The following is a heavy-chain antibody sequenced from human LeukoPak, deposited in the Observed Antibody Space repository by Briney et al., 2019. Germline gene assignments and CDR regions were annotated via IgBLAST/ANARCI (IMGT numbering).Heavy chain of an antibody. CDR1: GFTFSSYG. CDR2: IRYDGSNK. CDR3: AKDRGVTPIPAAGRDDAFDI. J-gene: IGHJ3*02. D-gene: IGHD2-2*01. V-gene: IGHV3-30*02. Sequence: AGGSLRLSCAASGFTFSSYGMHWVRQAPGKGLEWVAFIRYDGSNKYYADSVKGRFTISRDNSKNTLYLQMNSLRAEDTAVYYCAKDRGVTPIPAAGRDDAFDIWGQGTMATVSS.